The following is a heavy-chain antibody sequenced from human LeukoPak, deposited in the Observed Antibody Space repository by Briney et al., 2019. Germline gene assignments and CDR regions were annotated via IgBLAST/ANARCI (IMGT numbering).Heavy chain of an antibody. V-gene: IGHV4-59*01. D-gene: IGHD3-16*01. CDR1: GGSIGSYY. CDR2: IYYSGST. Sequence: SETLSLTCTVSGGSIGSYYWSWIRQPPGKGLEWIGYIYYSGSTNYNPSLKSRVTISVDTSKNQFSLKLSSVTAADTAVYYCARSALGFFDYWGQGTLVTVSS. CDR3: ARSALGFFDY. J-gene: IGHJ4*02.